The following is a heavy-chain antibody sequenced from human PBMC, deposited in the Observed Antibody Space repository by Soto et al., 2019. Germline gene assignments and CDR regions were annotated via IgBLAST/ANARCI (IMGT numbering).Heavy chain of an antibody. CDR2: IHSDGST. V-gene: IGHV3-66*01. CDR1: GFTVSSNY. D-gene: IGHD3-10*01. J-gene: IGHJ6*02. CDR3: ARDSHRGETYYYYYGMDV. Sequence: GGSLRLSCAASGFTVSSNYLSWVRQAPGKGLEWVLVIHSDGSTYYADSVKGRFTISRDNSKNTLYLQMNSLRAEETAVYYCARDSHRGETYYYYYGMDVWGQGTTVTVSS.